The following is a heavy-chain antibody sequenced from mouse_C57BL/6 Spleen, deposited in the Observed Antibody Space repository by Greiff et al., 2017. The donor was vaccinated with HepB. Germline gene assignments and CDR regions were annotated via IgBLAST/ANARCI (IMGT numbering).Heavy chain of an antibody. CDR2: INPNNGGT. V-gene: IGHV1-26*01. CDR1: GYTFTDYY. J-gene: IGHJ2*01. D-gene: IGHD1-1*01. CDR3: ARDYYGSSYDY. Sequence: VQLQQSGPELVKPGASVKISCKASGYTFTDYYMNWVKQSHGKSLEWIGDINPNNGGTSYNQKLKGKATLTVDKSSSTAYMDLRSLTSEDSAVYYCARDYYGSSYDYWGQGTTLTVSS.